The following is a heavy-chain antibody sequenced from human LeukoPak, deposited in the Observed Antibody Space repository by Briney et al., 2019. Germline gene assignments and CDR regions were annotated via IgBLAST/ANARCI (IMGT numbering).Heavy chain of an antibody. Sequence: SETLSLTCSVSGDSISYFYWSWIRQAAGKGLEWIGRISGSGSTDYNASLKSRVTMSVDTSKSQLSLKVISVTAADTAVYYCARALQFYLFDYWGQGTLVTVSS. CDR1: GDSISYFY. J-gene: IGHJ4*02. D-gene: IGHD2/OR15-2a*01. V-gene: IGHV4-4*07. CDR3: ARALQFYLFDY. CDR2: ISGSGST.